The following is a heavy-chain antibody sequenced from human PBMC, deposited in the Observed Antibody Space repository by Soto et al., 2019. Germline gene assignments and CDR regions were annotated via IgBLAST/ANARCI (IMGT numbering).Heavy chain of an antibody. Sequence: GGSLRLSCAASGFTFSSYWMSWVRQAPGKGLEWVANIKQDGSEKYYVDSVKGRFTISRDNAKNSLYLQMNSLRAEDTAVYYCAVAGGKYYFDYWGQGTLVTVSS. J-gene: IGHJ4*02. V-gene: IGHV3-7*01. CDR1: GFTFSSYW. CDR3: AVAGGKYYFDY. D-gene: IGHD2-15*01. CDR2: IKQDGSEK.